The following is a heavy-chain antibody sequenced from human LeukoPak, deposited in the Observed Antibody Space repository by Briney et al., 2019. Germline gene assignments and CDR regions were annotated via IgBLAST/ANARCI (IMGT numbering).Heavy chain of an antibody. CDR1: GDSISGSNYY. D-gene: IGHD5-12*01. CDR2: IYTDGST. J-gene: IGHJ4*02. CDR3: ARGFDWSGYDSDYFDY. Sequence: SETLSLTCTVSGDSISGSNYYWTWLRQPAGKGLEWIGRIYTDGSTNYKPSLKSRVTMLIDTSEYLFSLRMTSMTAADTAVYYCARGFDWSGYDSDYFDYWGQGTLVTVSS. V-gene: IGHV4-61*02.